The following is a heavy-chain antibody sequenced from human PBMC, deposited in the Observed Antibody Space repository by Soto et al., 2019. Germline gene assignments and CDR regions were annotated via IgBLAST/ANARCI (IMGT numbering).Heavy chain of an antibody. D-gene: IGHD3-16*02. CDR2: IWYDGSNK. Sequence: PGGSLRLSCAASGFTFSSYGMHWVRQAPGKGLEWVAVIWYDGSNKYYADSVKGRFTISRDNSKNTLYLQMNSLRAEDTAVYYCARARLGELSEFDYWGQGTLVTVSS. CDR3: ARARLGELSEFDY. J-gene: IGHJ4*02. CDR1: GFTFSSYG. V-gene: IGHV3-33*01.